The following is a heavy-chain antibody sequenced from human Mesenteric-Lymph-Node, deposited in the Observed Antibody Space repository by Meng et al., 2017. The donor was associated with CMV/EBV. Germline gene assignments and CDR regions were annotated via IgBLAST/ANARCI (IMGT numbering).Heavy chain of an antibody. CDR2: ISYDASRK. CDR1: FGDHG. D-gene: IGHD3-9*01. Sequence: FGDHGMHWVRQAPGKGLEWVAFISYDASRKHYADSVKGRFTISRDNANNTLSLQMNSLRADDTAVYYCARDQSGVLTGWDRMNWFDPWGQGTLVTVSS. J-gene: IGHJ5*02. V-gene: IGHV3-30*19. CDR3: ARDQSGVLTGWDRMNWFDP.